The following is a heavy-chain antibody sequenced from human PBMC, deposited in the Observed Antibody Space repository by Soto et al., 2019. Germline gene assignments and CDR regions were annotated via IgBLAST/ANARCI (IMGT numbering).Heavy chain of an antibody. J-gene: IGHJ6*02. V-gene: IGHV1-18*01. CDR2: ISAYNGNT. CDR1: GYTFTSYG. D-gene: IGHD3-3*01. Sequence: ASVKVSCKATGYTFTSYGISWVRQAPEQGLEWMGWISAYNGNTNYAQKRQGRVTMTTHTSTSTAYMELRSLRSDDTAVYYCARVGFTIFGVVPYYYYGMDVWGQGTTVTVSS. CDR3: ARVGFTIFGVVPYYYYGMDV.